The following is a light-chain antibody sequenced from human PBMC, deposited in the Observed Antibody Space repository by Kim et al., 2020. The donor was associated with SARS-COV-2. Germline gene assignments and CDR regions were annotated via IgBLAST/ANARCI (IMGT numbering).Light chain of an antibody. CDR3: QQYTTSPPAYT. CDR2: GAS. CDR1: QSISSEF. Sequence: EIVLTQSPGTLSLSPGERATLSCRASQSISSEFLAWYQRISGQLPRLLIFGASNRAAGIPDRFSGGGSGTDFTLTITRLEPADSAVYFCQQYTTSPPAYTFGQGTKLEI. J-gene: IGKJ2*01. V-gene: IGKV3-20*01.